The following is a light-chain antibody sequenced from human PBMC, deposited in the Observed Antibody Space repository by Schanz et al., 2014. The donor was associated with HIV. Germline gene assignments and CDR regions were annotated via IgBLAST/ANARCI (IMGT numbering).Light chain of an antibody. J-gene: IGLJ2*01. CDR1: SSNIGNNA. CDR3: SSYAGSNNLV. V-gene: IGLV1-36*01. Sequence: QSVLTQPPSVSEAPRQRVTISCSGSSSNIGNNAVNWYQQLPGKAPKLLIYSNNQRPSGVPDRFSGSKSGTSASLAISGLQSEDEADYYCSSYAGSNNLVFGGGTKLTVL. CDR2: SNN.